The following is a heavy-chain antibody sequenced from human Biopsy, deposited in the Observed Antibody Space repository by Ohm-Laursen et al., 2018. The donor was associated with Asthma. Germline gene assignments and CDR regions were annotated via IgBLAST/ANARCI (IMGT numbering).Heavy chain of an antibody. CDR3: ARFIDGTFFVDY. V-gene: IGHV5-51*01. Sequence: ESLKISCKGSGYSFTSYWIGWVRQMPGKGLEWMGIIFAANSETKYSPSFQGQVTISADMSISTAFLQWSSLKASDTAIYYCARFIDGTFFVDYWGQGPLVTVSS. CDR1: GYSFTSYW. CDR2: IFAANSET. D-gene: IGHD1-7*01. J-gene: IGHJ4*02.